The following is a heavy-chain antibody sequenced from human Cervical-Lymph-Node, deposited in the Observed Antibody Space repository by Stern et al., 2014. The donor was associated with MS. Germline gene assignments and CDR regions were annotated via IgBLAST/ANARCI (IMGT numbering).Heavy chain of an antibody. V-gene: IGHV1-46*01. D-gene: IGHD2-21*01. J-gene: IGHJ4*02. CDR1: GYTFTSHY. Sequence: QMQLVQYGPEVKKPGASVRVSCKASGYTFTSHYMHWVRQAPGQGLEWMGLINPNTGSSISAQRFQGRVAMTSDTSSTTVYLELSSLTSEETALYFCARDVVRKYYFDYWGQGTLVTVSS. CDR2: INPNTGSS. CDR3: ARDVVRKYYFDY.